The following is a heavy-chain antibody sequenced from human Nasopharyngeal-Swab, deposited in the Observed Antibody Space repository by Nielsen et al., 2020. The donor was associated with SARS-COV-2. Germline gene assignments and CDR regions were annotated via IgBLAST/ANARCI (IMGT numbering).Heavy chain of an antibody. J-gene: IGHJ6*02. Sequence: GGSLRLSCAASGFTLRCYAMSCVRQAPGKGLEGVSVISDSDYTTYYADSVRGRFTISRDNSKNTVNLQMNSLRAEDTAIYYCAKDRDSGDDSDDYYHYYGMDVWGQGTTVTVFS. V-gene: IGHV3-23*01. D-gene: IGHD5-12*01. CDR1: GFTLRCYA. CDR3: AKDRDSGDDSDDYYHYYGMDV. CDR2: ISDSDYTT.